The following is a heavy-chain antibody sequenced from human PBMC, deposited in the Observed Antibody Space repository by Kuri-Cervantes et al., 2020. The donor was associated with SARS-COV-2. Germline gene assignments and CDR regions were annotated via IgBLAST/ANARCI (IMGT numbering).Heavy chain of an antibody. J-gene: IGHJ6*02. V-gene: IGHV3-74*01. D-gene: IGHD3-10*01. Sequence: GGSLRLSCAASGFTFSGHWIHWVRQAPGKGLVWVSRINPDGSYTNNADSVKGRFTLSRDNAKNMLFLQMNSLRAEDTALYYCARDCVGSGSYVRSYYYYGMDVWGQGTTVTVSS. CDR3: ARDCVGSGSYVRSYYYYGMDV. CDR1: GFTFSGHW. CDR2: INPDGSYT.